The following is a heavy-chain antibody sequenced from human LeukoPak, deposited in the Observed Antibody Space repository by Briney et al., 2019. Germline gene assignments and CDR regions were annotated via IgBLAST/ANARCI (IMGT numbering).Heavy chain of an antibody. CDR1: GFIFSSYS. D-gene: IGHD3-16*01. CDR3: AKGGLRGGTYNDDF. CDR2: ISSGSSTI. V-gene: IGHV3-48*01. Sequence: PGGSLRLSCAASGFIFSSYSMNWVRQAPGKGLEWVSYISSGSSTIYYADSVKGRFTISRDNAKNSLYLQMNSLRAEDTALYYCAKGGLRGGTYNDDFWGQGTLVTVSS. J-gene: IGHJ4*02.